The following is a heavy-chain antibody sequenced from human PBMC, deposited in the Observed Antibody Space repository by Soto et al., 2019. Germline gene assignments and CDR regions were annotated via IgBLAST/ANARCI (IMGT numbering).Heavy chain of an antibody. D-gene: IGHD3-10*01. Sequence: GESLRLSCAASGFTFSTYWMSWVRQAPGKGLEWVGNIKQDGSGEHYVDSVTGRFTISRDNTNHLLYLQMNSLRAEVTAVYYCASDRGPPRYLDYGMDLWGQGTKVTVSS. CDR3: ASDRGPPRYLDYGMDL. J-gene: IGHJ6*01. CDR1: GFTFSTYW. CDR2: IKQDGSGE. V-gene: IGHV3-7*01.